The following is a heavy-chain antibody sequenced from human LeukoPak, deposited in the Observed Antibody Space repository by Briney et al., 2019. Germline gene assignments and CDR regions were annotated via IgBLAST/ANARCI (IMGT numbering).Heavy chain of an antibody. CDR3: AKEPHGKGYYYA. D-gene: IGHD3-22*01. CDR2: ISSSSSYI. J-gene: IGHJ5*02. Sequence: GGSLRLSCAAPGFTFSSYSMNWVRKAPGKGLEWVSSISSSSSYIYYADSVKGRFTISRDNAKNSLYLQMNSLRAEDTAVYYCAKEPHGKGYYYAWGQGTLVTVSS. V-gene: IGHV3-21*04. CDR1: GFTFSSYS.